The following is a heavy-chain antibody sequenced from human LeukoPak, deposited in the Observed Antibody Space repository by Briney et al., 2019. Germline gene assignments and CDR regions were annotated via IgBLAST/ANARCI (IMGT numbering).Heavy chain of an antibody. CDR3: TGGAGWLIDY. CDR1: GGSISGDYY. J-gene: IGHJ4*02. CDR2: IHNSGTS. Sequence: SQTLSLTCTVSGGSISGDYYWSWIRQPPGKGLEWIGYIHNSGTSTYNLSLKSRVTISADTSKNQFSLKLNSMTTADTAVYYCTGGAGWLIDYGGKEILVTVSS. V-gene: IGHV4-61*08. D-gene: IGHD3-16*01.